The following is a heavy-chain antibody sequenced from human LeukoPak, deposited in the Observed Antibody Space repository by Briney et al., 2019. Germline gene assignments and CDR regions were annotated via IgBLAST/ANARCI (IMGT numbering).Heavy chain of an antibody. V-gene: IGHV3-69-1*01. D-gene: IGHD5-18*01. CDR3: ARRGDTPMVGDY. CDR1: GFTFSDYY. Sequence: GGSLRLSCAASGFTFSDYYMSWIRQAPGKGPEWVSYITSSSTIYYADSVKGRFSISRDNAKNSLSLQMNSLRAEDTAVYYCARRGDTPMVGDYWGQGTLVTVSS. J-gene: IGHJ4*02. CDR2: ITSSSTI.